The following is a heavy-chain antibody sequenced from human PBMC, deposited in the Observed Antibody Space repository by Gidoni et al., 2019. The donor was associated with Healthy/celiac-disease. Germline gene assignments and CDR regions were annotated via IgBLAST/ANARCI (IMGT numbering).Heavy chain of an antibody. Sequence: GLVKPSGTLSLTCAVSGGSISSSNWWSWVRQPPGKGLEWIGESYHGGSTNYNPSLKSRVTISVDKSKNQFSLKLSSVTAADTAVYYCASRRTEWLGFDYWGQGTLVTVSS. J-gene: IGHJ4*02. V-gene: IGHV4-4*02. CDR1: GGSISSSNW. CDR3: ASRRTEWLGFDY. D-gene: IGHD6-19*01. CDR2: SYHGGST.